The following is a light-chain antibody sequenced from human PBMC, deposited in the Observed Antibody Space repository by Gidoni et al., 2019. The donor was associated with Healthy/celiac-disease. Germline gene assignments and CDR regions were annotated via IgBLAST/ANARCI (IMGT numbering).Light chain of an antibody. Sequence: QSVLPQPPSAPGTPGPRVTISCSASRSNIGSNYVYWYQQLPGTAPKLLIYRTNQRPSGVPARFSGSKSGSSASLAISGLRSEDESDYYCAAWDDSLSGLFGGGTKLTVL. CDR2: RTN. CDR3: AAWDDSLSGL. V-gene: IGLV1-47*01. CDR1: RSNIGSNY. J-gene: IGLJ2*01.